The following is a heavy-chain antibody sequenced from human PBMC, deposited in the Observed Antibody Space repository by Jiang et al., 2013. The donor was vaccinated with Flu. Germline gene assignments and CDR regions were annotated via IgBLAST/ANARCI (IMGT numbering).Heavy chain of an antibody. J-gene: IGHJ6*03. D-gene: IGHD4/OR15-4a*01. V-gene: IGHV3-30*04. Sequence: VQLLESGGGVVQSGRSLRLSCVVSGFTFNIYAMHWVRQAPGKGLEWVAVVSYDGSNKFYADSVKGRFTISRDNSKNTLYLQMNSLRGEDTAVYFCAREEGATYY. CDR1: GFTFNIYA. CDR3: AREEGATYY. CDR2: VSYDGSNK.